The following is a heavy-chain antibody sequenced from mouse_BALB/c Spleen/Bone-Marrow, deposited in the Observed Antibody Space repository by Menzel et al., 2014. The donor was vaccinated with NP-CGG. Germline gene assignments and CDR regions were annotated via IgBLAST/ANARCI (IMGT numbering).Heavy chain of an antibody. D-gene: IGHD2-1*01. CDR2: ISSGSSTI. CDR3: ARYYGNYSGYFDV. J-gene: IGHJ1*01. V-gene: IGHV5-17*02. Sequence: EVQLQESGGGLVKPGGSLKLSCAASGFTFSSFGMHWVRQAPEKGLEWVAYISSGSSTIYYADTVKGRFTISRDNPKNTLFLQMTSLRSEDTAMYYCARYYGNYSGYFDVWGAGTTVTVSS. CDR1: GFTFSSFG.